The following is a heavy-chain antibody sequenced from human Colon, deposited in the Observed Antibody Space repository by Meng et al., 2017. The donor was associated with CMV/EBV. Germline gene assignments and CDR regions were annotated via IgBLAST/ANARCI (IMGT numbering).Heavy chain of an antibody. J-gene: IGHJ4*02. D-gene: IGHD3-10*01. CDR3: ASLRYGSGSHSPYYFDY. CDR2: VWYDGGDK. CDR1: GFTFSSYG. Sequence: GGSLRLSCAASGFTFSSYGMHWVRQAPGKGLEWVAFVWYDGGDKFYADSVKGRFTISRDNSKNTLYLQMNSLRAEDTAVYYCASLRYGSGSHSPYYFDYWGQGTLVTVSS. V-gene: IGHV3-30*02.